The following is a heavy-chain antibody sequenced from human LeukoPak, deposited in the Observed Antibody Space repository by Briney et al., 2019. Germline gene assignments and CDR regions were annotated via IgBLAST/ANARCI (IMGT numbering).Heavy chain of an antibody. D-gene: IGHD3-22*01. V-gene: IGHV1-69*05. CDR1: GGTFNNYG. Sequence: SVKVSCKPSGGTFNNYGINWVRQAPGQGLEWMGRIIPMFGTANYAQKFQGRATITTDESTSTAYMELSSLRSEDTAVYYCARGFYYDSSGHYYAGDHWGQGTLVTVSS. J-gene: IGHJ4*02. CDR3: ARGFYYDSSGHYYAGDH. CDR2: IIPMFGTA.